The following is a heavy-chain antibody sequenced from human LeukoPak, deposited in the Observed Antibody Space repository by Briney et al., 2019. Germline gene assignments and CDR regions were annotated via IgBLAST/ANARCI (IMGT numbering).Heavy chain of an antibody. CDR3: ARTGRFFVRGTYYYYYGMDV. CDR2: INHSGST. D-gene: IGHD3-10*01. CDR1: GFTFSDYY. Sequence: PGGSLRLSCAASGFTFSDYYMSWIRQAPGKGLEWIGEINHSGSTNYNPSLKSRVTISVDTSKNQFSLKLSSVTAADTAVYYRARTGRFFVRGTYYYYYGMDVWGQGTTVTVSS. V-gene: IGHV4-34*01. J-gene: IGHJ6*02.